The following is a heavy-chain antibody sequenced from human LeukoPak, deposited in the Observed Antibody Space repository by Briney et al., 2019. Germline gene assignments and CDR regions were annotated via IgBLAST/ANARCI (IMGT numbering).Heavy chain of an antibody. J-gene: IGHJ3*02. CDR1: GFTFSSYS. D-gene: IGHD2-21*01. CDR2: ISSSSSYI. V-gene: IGHV3-21*01. CDR3: ASNSPRGHNAFDI. Sequence: GRSLRLSCAASGFTFSSYSMNWVRQAPGKGLEWVSSISSSSSYIYYADSVKGRFTISRDNAKNSLYLQMNSLRAEDTAVYYCASNSPRGHNAFDIWGQGTMATVSS.